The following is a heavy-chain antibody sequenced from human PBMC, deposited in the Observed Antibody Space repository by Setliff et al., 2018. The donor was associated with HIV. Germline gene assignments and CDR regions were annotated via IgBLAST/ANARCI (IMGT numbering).Heavy chain of an antibody. D-gene: IGHD3-3*01. CDR3: ARGGQLKTSHLDFWSGYPITYFDP. J-gene: IGHJ5*02. V-gene: IGHV4-59*11. Sequence: SETLSLTCTVSGASISTHDWAWIRQSPGKGLEWVGNFFQSGNTNYNPSLKSRVTISVDTSNHQFSLRLTSVTPADTAVYYCARGGQLKTSHLDFWSGYPITYFDPWGQGTLVTVSS. CDR1: GASISTHD. CDR2: FFQSGNT.